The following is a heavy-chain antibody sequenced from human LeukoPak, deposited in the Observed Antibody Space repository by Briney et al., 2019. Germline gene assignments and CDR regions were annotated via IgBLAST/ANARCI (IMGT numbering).Heavy chain of an antibody. Sequence: SETLSLTCTVSGGSISSSSYYWGWIRQPPGKGLEWIGSIYYSGSTYYNPSLKSRVTISVDTSKNQFSLKLSSVTAADTAVYYCASQPYIYYAKGVYYYYGMDVWGQGTTVTVSS. CDR2: IYYSGST. V-gene: IGHV4-39*01. CDR3: ASQPYIYYAKGVYYYYGMDV. CDR1: GGSISSSSYY. J-gene: IGHJ6*02. D-gene: IGHD1-26*01.